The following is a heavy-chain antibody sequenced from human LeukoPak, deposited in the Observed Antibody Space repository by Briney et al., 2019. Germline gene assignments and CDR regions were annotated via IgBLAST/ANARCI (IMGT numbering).Heavy chain of an antibody. Sequence: GGSLRLSCASSGFTFSSYWMSWVRQAPGKGLEWVANINKDGGEKYYVDSVKGRFTISRDNAKNSLYLQMNSLRADDTAVYYCVKDSPPRYSGSPPAYWGQGTLVTVSS. CDR2: INKDGGEK. D-gene: IGHD1-26*01. CDR1: GFTFSSYW. J-gene: IGHJ4*02. CDR3: VKDSPPRYSGSPPAY. V-gene: IGHV3-7*03.